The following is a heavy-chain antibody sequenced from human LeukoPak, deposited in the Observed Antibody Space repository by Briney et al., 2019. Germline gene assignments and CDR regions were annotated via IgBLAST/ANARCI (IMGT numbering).Heavy chain of an antibody. D-gene: IGHD4-17*01. J-gene: IGHJ6*04. Sequence: SETLSLTCAVSGGSISSGGYSWSWIRQPPGKGLEWIGYIYHSGSTYYNPSLKSRVTISVDRSKNQFSLKLSSVTAADTAVYYCARGGYGDYPDYYGMDVWGKGTTVTVSS. V-gene: IGHV4-30-2*01. CDR2: IYHSGST. CDR1: GGSISSGGYS. CDR3: ARGGYGDYPDYYGMDV.